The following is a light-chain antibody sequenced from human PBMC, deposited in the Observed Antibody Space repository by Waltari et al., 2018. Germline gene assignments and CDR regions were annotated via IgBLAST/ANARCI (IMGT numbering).Light chain of an antibody. CDR2: WAS. Sequence: DIVMTQSPHSLAVSVGERATITCKSSQSLLYSSNNKNYLAWCQQKPGQPPKLLIYWASTPEFGVPARFSGSGSGTDFTLPISSMQAEDVAVYYCQQYYRTSPLTFGGGTKVEIK. CDR3: QQYYRTSPLT. V-gene: IGKV4-1*01. CDR1: QSLLYSSNNKNY. J-gene: IGKJ4*01.